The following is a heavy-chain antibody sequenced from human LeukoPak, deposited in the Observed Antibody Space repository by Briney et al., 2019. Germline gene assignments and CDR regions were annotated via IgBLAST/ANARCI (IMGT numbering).Heavy chain of an antibody. J-gene: IGHJ4*02. CDR1: GGSFSGYY. CDR2: INHSGST. D-gene: IGHD2-2*01. CDR3: ARGARRGIVVVPAATKYYFDY. V-gene: IGHV4-34*01. Sequence: SETLSLTRAVYGGSFSGYYWSWIRQPPGKGLEGIGEINHSGSTNYNPSLKSRVTISVDTSKNQFSLKLSSVTAADTAVYYCARGARRGIVVVPAATKYYFDYWGQGTLVTVSS.